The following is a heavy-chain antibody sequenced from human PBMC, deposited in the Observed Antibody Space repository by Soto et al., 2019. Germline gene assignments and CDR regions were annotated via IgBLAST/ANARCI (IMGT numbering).Heavy chain of an antibody. CDR1: GDFINDYY. V-gene: IGHV4-59*01. CDR3: ARHPFSNFDWFDP. Sequence: PSETLSLTCTVSGDFINDYYWSWVRPPPGRALEWVAYIHYSGNTNYNPSLESRVTISIDTSKNQFYLKLRSVTAADTAVYYCARHPFSNFDWFDPWGQGTLVTVSS. CDR2: IHYSGNT. J-gene: IGHJ5*02. D-gene: IGHD3-9*01.